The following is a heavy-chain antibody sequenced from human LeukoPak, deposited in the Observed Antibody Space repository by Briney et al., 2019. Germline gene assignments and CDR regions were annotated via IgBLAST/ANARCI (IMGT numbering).Heavy chain of an antibody. CDR3: ARGSVLGTASWFDP. J-gene: IGHJ5*02. CDR2: VNPNRGDT. Sequence: GASVNVSCKASGYSFTANYIHWVRQAPGQGLEWMGWVNPNRGDTNYAQKFQDWVTMTIDTSINTAYMELNRLTSDDTAVYYCARGSVLGTASWFDPWGQGTLVTVSS. CDR1: GYSFTANY. V-gene: IGHV1-2*04. D-gene: IGHD2-8*02.